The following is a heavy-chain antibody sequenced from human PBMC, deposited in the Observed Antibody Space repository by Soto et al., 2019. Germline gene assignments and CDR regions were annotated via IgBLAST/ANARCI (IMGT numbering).Heavy chain of an antibody. D-gene: IGHD2-21*02. J-gene: IGHJ6*03. CDR1: GFTFSTYG. CDR3: AKDTARKFFYFLDG. CDR2: ISYDGSDE. Sequence: PGGSLRLSCAASGFTFSTYGMHWVRRAPGKGLEWVAVISYDGSDEYYADSVRGRFTLSRDNSKNTLFLQMNSLRVEDTAVYYCAKDTARKFFYFLDGWGTGTTVTVS. V-gene: IGHV3-30*18.